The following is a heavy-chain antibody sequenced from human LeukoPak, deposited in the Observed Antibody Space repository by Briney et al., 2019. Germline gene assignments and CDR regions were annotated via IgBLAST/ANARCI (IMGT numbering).Heavy chain of an antibody. D-gene: IGHD3-9*01. CDR2: ISPLLGAS. V-gene: IGHV1-69*13. Sequence: ASVKVSCKASGGTFSDYVISWVRQAPGQGLNWMGGISPLLGASKHTQNFHDRVTITADESTTTAYMELSDLRSADTAVYYCATYDVLTGFEYWGQGTLVTVPS. CDR3: ATYDVLTGFEY. CDR1: GGTFSDYV. J-gene: IGHJ4*02.